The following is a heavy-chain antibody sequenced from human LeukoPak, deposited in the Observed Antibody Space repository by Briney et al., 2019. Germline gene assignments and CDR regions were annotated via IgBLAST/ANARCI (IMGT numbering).Heavy chain of an antibody. V-gene: IGHV1-58*01. CDR1: GFTFTSSA. CDR2: IVVGSGNT. J-gene: IGHJ4*02. D-gene: IGHD3-10*01. CDR3: AAGGGSGSSDDY. Sequence: SVKVSCKASGFTFTSSAVQWVRQARGQRLEWIGWIVVGSGNTNYAQKFQERVTITRDMSTSTAYMELSSLRSEDTAVYYCAAGGGSGSSDDYWGQGTLVTVSS.